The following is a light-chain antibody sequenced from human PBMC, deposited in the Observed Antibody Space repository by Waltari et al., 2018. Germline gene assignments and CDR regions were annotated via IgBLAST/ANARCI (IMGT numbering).Light chain of an antibody. CDR3: QQGDNYPFT. J-gene: IGKJ3*01. V-gene: IGKV1D-13*01. Sequence: MSRSSSPLSASVGDRVTPTCRASQGINNYLNWYQQKPGRAPKLLISQTTSLASGVPVRFGGSGSGTDFTLTINGLQPDDFATYYCQQGDNYPFTFGPGTKLDFK. CDR2: QTT. CDR1: QGINNY.